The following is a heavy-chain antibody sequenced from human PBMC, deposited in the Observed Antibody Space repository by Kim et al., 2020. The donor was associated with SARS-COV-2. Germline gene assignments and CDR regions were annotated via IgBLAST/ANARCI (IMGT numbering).Heavy chain of an antibody. Sequence: GESLKISCKGSGYSFTSYWIGWVRQMPGRGLEWMGIIYPGDSSTRYSPSLQGQVIISADKSTSTAYLQWTSLKASDSVMYYCARREISTSYFESWGQGTLVRVSS. CDR2: IYPGDSST. J-gene: IGHJ4*02. D-gene: IGHD2-2*01. CDR3: ARREISTSYFES. CDR1: GYSFTSYW. V-gene: IGHV5-51*01.